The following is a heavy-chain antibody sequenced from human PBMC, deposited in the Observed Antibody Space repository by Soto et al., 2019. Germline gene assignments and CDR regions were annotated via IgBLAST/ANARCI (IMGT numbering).Heavy chain of an antibody. CDR1: GFTFSSYG. Sequence: QVQLVESGGGVVQPGRSLRLSCAASGFTFSSYGMHWVRQAPGKGLVWVAVISYDGSNKYYADSVKGRFTISRDNSKNTLYLQMNSMRAEDTAVYYCAKDQVAAGGLDYSGQGTLVTVSS. V-gene: IGHV3-30*18. CDR2: ISYDGSNK. CDR3: AKDQVAAGGLDY. J-gene: IGHJ4*02. D-gene: IGHD6-13*01.